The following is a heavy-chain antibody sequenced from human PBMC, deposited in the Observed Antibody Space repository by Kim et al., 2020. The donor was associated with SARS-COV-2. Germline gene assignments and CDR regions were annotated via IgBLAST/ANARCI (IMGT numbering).Heavy chain of an antibody. CDR3: ARDRDYLPDY. D-gene: IGHD4-17*01. J-gene: IGHJ4*02. Sequence: PIFGTANYAPKFQRRVTITADESTSTAYMELSSLRSEDTAVYYCARDRDYLPDYWGQGTLVTVSS. CDR2: PIFGTA. V-gene: IGHV1-69*01.